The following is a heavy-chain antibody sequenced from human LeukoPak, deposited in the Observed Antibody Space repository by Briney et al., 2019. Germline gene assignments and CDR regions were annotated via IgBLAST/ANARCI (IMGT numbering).Heavy chain of an antibody. CDR2: INPSGGST. V-gene: IGHV1-46*01. CDR3: ARAVSTVTTFRAYYYYMDV. Sequence: ASVKVSCKASGYTFTGYYMHWVRQAPGQGLEWMGIINPSGGSTSYAQKFQGRVTMTRDMSTSTVYMELSSLRSEDTAVYYCARAVSTVTTFRAYYYYMDVWGKGTTVTVSS. D-gene: IGHD4-17*01. CDR1: GYTFTGYY. J-gene: IGHJ6*03.